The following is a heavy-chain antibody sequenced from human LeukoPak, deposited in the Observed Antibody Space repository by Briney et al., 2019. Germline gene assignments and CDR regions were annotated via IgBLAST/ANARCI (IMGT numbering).Heavy chain of an antibody. Sequence: SGGSLRLSCAASGFTFSSYAMSWVRQAPGKGLEWVSAISGGGGSTYYADPVKGRFTISRDNSKNTLYLQMNSPRAEDTAVYYCAKVDTAMVSRLDAFDIWGQGTMVTVSS. V-gene: IGHV3-23*01. D-gene: IGHD5-18*01. CDR1: GFTFSSYA. CDR2: ISGGGGST. CDR3: AKVDTAMVSRLDAFDI. J-gene: IGHJ3*02.